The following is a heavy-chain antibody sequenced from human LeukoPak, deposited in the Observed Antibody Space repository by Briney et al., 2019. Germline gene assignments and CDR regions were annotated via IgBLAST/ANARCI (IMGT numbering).Heavy chain of an antibody. J-gene: IGHJ4*02. V-gene: IGHV4-61*02. CDR1: GGSISSGSYY. D-gene: IGHD6-13*01. CDR3: ARHISVRAAAGSDY. Sequence: SQTLSLTCTVSGGSISSGSYYWSWIRQPAGKGLEWIGRIYTSGSTNYNPSLKSRVTISVDTSKNQFSLKLSSVTAADTAVYYCARHISVRAAAGSDYWGQGTLVTVSS. CDR2: IYTSGST.